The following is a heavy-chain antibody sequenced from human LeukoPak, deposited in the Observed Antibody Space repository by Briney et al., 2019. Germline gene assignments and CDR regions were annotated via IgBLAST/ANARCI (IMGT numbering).Heavy chain of an antibody. J-gene: IGHJ1*01. Sequence: SETLSLTCTVSGGSISYYYWSWIRQPPGKGLEWIGYIYYSGSTNYNPTNYNPSLKSRVTISVDTSKNQFSLKLSSVTAADTAVYYCARGVSYYDSSGYYNEYFQHWGQGTLVTVSS. CDR3: ARGVSYYDSSGYYNEYFQH. CDR1: GGSISYYY. D-gene: IGHD3-22*01. V-gene: IGHV4-59*08. CDR2: IYYSGSTNYNPT.